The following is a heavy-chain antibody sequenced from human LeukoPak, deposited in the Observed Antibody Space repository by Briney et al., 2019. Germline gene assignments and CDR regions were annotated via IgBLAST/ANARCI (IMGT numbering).Heavy chain of an antibody. CDR3: ARGFYGDDVGGEVRYFDY. D-gene: IGHD4-17*01. J-gene: IGHJ4*02. Sequence: SETLSLTCAVSGGSISSGGYSWSWIRQPPGKGLEWIGYIYHSGSTYYNPSLKSRVTISVDRSKNQFSLKLSSVTAADTAVYYCARGFYGDDVGGEVRYFDYWGQGTLVTVSS. V-gene: IGHV4-30-2*01. CDR1: GGSISSGGYS. CDR2: IYHSGST.